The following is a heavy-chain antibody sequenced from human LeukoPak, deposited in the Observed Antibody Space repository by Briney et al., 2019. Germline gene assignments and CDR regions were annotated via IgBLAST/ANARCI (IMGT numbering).Heavy chain of an antibody. D-gene: IGHD6-13*01. CDR1: GGSFSSSSYY. CDR2: IYYSGST. CDR3: ARNPPGIADY. J-gene: IGHJ4*02. V-gene: IGHV4-39*01. Sequence: SSETLSLTCTVSGGSFSSSSYYWGWIRQPPGKGLEWIGSIYYSGSTYYNPSLKSRVTISVDTSKNQFSLKLSSVTAADTAVYYCARNPPGIADYWGQGTLVTVSS.